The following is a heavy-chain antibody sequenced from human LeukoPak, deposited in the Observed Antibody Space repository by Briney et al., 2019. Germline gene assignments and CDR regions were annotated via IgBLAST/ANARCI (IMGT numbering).Heavy chain of an antibody. CDR1: GYSFTSYW. Sequence: GESLKISCKGSGYSFTSYWIGWVRQVPGKGLEWMGSIYPGDSDTRYSPSFQGQVTISADKSISTAYLQWSSLKASDTAMYYCARRGFCSGGSCFSAHFDFWGQGTLLTVSS. J-gene: IGHJ4*02. V-gene: IGHV5-51*01. CDR2: IYPGDSDT. CDR3: ARRGFCSGGSCFSAHFDF. D-gene: IGHD2-15*01.